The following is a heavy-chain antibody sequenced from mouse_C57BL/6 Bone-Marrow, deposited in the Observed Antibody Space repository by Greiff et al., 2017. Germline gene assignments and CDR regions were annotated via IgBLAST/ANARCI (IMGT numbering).Heavy chain of an antibody. Sequence: LQESGAELMKPGASVKLSCKATGYTFTGYWIEWVKQRPGHGLEWIGEILPGSGSTNYNEKFKGKATFTADTSSNTAYMQLSSLTTEDSAICFCARSRPTYYGSTYWYFDVWGTGTTVTVSS. CDR3: ARSRPTYYGSTYWYFDV. J-gene: IGHJ1*03. D-gene: IGHD1-1*01. CDR2: ILPGSGST. V-gene: IGHV1-9*01. CDR1: GYTFTGYW.